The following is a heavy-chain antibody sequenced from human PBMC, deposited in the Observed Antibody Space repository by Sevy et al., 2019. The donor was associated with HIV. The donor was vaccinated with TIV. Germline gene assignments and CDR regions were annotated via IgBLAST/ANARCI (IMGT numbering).Heavy chain of an antibody. CDR3: AKALGSFTTVVAAFDAFDI. CDR2: IRYDGSNK. V-gene: IGHV3-30*02. J-gene: IGHJ3*02. CDR1: GFTFSSYG. Sequence: GGSLRLSCAASGFTFSSYGMHWVRQAPGKGLEWVAFIRYDGSNKYYADSVKGRFTISRDNSKNTLYLQMNSLRAEDTAVYYCAKALGSFTTVVAAFDAFDIWGQGTMVTVSS. D-gene: IGHD2-15*01.